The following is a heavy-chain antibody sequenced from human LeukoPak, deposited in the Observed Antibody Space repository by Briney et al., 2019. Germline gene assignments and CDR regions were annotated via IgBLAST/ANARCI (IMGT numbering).Heavy chain of an antibody. CDR3: ARDAQRGFDYSNSLKY. Sequence: GGSLRLSCAASGFIFSHHGMHWVRQAPGKELEWVAVIRSDGTNRFYGDSVKGRFTISRDNSQNTVFLQMNSLRVKDTAIYYCARDAQRGFDYSNSLKYWGHGTLVTVSS. CDR1: GFIFSHHG. CDR2: IRSDGTNR. D-gene: IGHD4-11*01. V-gene: IGHV3-33*01. J-gene: IGHJ4*01.